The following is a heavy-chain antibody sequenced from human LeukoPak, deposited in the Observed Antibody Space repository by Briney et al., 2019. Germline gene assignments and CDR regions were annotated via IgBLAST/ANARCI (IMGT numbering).Heavy chain of an antibody. D-gene: IGHD3-22*01. CDR3: AKGGYYFDY. Sequence: GGSLRLSCEASGFNFSSYGMHWVRQAPGKGLEWVAVISYDGSNKYYADSVKGRFTISRDNSKNTLYLQMNSLRAEDTAVYYCAKGGYYFDYWGQGTLVTVSS. V-gene: IGHV3-30*18. CDR1: GFNFSSYG. CDR2: ISYDGSNK. J-gene: IGHJ4*02.